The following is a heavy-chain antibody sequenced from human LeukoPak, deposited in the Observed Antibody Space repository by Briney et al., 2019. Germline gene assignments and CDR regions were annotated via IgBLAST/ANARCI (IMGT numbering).Heavy chain of an antibody. J-gene: IGHJ4*02. D-gene: IGHD2-21*01. CDR3: ARHRIASNRRYFDY. CDR2: IYTSGST. Sequence: PSQTLSLTCTVSGGSISSGSYYWSWIRQPAGKGLEWIGRIYTSGSTNYNPSLKSRVTISVDTSKNQFSLKLSSVTAADTAVYYCARHRIASNRRYFDYWGQGTLVTVSS. V-gene: IGHV4-61*02. CDR1: GGSISSGSYY.